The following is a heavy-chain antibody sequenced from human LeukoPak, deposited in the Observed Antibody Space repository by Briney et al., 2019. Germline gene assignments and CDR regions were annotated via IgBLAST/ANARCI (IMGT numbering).Heavy chain of an antibody. J-gene: IGHJ4*02. CDR1: GFTFSSYG. CDR2: IRYDGSNK. D-gene: IGHD3-22*01. CDR3: AKSRLKAHLEVDY. V-gene: IGHV3-30*02. Sequence: GGSLRLSCAASGFTFSSYGMHWVRQAPGKGLEWVAFIRYDGSNKYYADSVKGRFTISRDNSKNTLYLQMNSLRAEDAAVYYCAKSRLKAHLEVDYWGQGTLVTVSS.